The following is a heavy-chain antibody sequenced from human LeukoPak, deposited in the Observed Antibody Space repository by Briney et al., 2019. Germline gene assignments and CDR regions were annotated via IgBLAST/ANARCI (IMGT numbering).Heavy chain of an antibody. D-gene: IGHD6-6*01. CDR1: GFTFSSYA. CDR3: AKDRGQLVPKYKWFDP. Sequence: PGGSLRPSFAASGFTFSSYAMNWVRQAPGKGLEWVSAISSSGSSTYYADSVKGRFTISRDNSKNTLYLQMNSLRAEDTAVYYCAKDRGQLVPKYKWFDPWGQGTLVTVSS. CDR2: ISSSGSST. V-gene: IGHV3-23*01. J-gene: IGHJ5*02.